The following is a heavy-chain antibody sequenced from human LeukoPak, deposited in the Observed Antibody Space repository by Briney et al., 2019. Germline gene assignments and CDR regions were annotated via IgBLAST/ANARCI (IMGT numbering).Heavy chain of an antibody. CDR2: IIPIFGTA. V-gene: IGHV1-69*06. J-gene: IGHJ4*02. D-gene: IGHD6-13*01. CDR3: AKLGAYSSSWYGFFDY. CDR1: GYTFTTYY. Sequence: SVKVSCKASGYTFTTYYVHWVRQAPGQGLEWMGGIIPIFGTANYAQKFQGRVTITADKSTSTAYMELSSLRSEDTAVYYCAKLGAYSSSWYGFFDYWGQGTLVAVSS.